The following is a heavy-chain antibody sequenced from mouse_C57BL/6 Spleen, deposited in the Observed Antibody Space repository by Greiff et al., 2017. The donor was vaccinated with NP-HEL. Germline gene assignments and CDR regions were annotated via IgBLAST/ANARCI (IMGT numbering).Heavy chain of an antibody. V-gene: IGHV1-81*01. D-gene: IGHD1-1*01. Sequence: QVQLQQSGAELARPGASVKLSCKASGYTFTSYGISWVKQRTGQGLEWIGEIYPRSGNTYYNEKFKGKATLTADKSSSTAYMELRSLTSEDSAVYFCASLLLRSDGGTYWGQVTLVTVSA. CDR2: IYPRSGNT. CDR1: GYTFTSYG. J-gene: IGHJ3*01. CDR3: ASLLLRSDGGTY.